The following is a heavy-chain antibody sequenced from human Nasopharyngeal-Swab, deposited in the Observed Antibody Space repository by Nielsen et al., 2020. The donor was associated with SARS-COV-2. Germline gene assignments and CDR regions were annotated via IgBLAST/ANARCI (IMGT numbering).Heavy chain of an antibody. CDR3: ARADTFGGVIVI. CDR2: IYYSGST. Sequence: CTVSGGSISSGGYYWSWIRQHPGKGLEWIGYIYYSGSTYYNPSLKSRVTISVDTSKNQFSLKLSSVTAADTAVYYCARADTFGGVIVIWGQGTLVTVSS. J-gene: IGHJ4*02. D-gene: IGHD3-16*02. V-gene: IGHV4-31*02. CDR1: GGSISSGGYY.